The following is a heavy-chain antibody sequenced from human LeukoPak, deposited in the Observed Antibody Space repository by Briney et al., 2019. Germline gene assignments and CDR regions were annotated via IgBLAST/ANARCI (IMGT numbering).Heavy chain of an antibody. CDR1: GFTFSDYA. Sequence: PGGSLRLSCAASGFTFSDYAMTWVRQAPGKGLEWVSGISGFGGSTYYADSMKGRFTISRDNSKNTLFLQMHSLRADDTAVYYYARPKYSNSYYWFDPWGQGTLVTVSS. D-gene: IGHD2-2*01. V-gene: IGHV3-23*01. J-gene: IGHJ5*02. CDR2: ISGFGGST. CDR3: ARPKYSNSYYWFDP.